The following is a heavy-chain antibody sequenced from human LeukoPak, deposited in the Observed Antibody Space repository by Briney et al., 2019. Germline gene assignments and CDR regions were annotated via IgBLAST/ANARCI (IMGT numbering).Heavy chain of an antibody. V-gene: IGHV3-48*04. CDR2: ISSGSGTI. J-gene: IGHJ3*02. CDR1: GFSFSSYS. CDR3: ARAQKYSYDAFDI. Sequence: PGGSLRLSCAASGFSFSSYSMNWVRQAPGKGLEYVSYISSGSGTIYYADSVQGRFTISRDNAKNSLYLQMNSLSAEDTAVYYCARAQKYSYDAFDIWGQGTMVPVSS. D-gene: IGHD4-11*01.